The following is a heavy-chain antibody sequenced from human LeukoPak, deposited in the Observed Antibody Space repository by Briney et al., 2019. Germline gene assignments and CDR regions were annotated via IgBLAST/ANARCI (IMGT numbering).Heavy chain of an antibody. Sequence: ASVKVSCKASGYTFTSYAMNWVRQAPGQGLEWMGWINTSTGNPAYAQGFTGRFVFSLDTSVSTAYLQISSLKAEDTAVYYCARDSTNILLGYYYGDYAYAAFDIWGQGTMVTVSS. CDR3: ARDSTNILLGYYYGDYAYAAFDI. V-gene: IGHV7-4-1*02. CDR2: INTSTGNP. CDR1: GYTFTSYA. J-gene: IGHJ3*02. D-gene: IGHD4-17*01.